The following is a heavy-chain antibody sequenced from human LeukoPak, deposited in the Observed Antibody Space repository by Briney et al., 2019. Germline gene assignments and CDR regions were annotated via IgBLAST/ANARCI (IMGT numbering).Heavy chain of an antibody. J-gene: IGHJ6*04. V-gene: IGHV3-23*01. CDR1: RFTFSNYA. Sequence: GGSLRLSCAASRFTFSNYAMNWVRQAPGKGLEWVSAISGSGGSAYYVDSVKGRFTISRDNSKNTLYLQMNSLRAEDTAVYYCAKISRRNYGSVIGPTKGYKDVWGKGTTVTVSS. CDR2: ISGSGGSA. D-gene: IGHD3-10*01. CDR3: AKISRRNYGSVIGPTKGYKDV.